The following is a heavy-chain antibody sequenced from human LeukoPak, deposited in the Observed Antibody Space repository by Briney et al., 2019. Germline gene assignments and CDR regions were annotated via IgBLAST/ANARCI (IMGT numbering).Heavy chain of an antibody. CDR3: ANAPRYCSGGSRYCWFDP. CDR1: GGTFSSYA. J-gene: IGHJ5*02. CDR2: IIPIFGTA. V-gene: IGHV1-69*13. D-gene: IGHD2-15*01. Sequence: ASVKVSCKASGGTFSSYAISWVRQAPGQGLEWMGGIIPIFGTANYAQKFQGRVTITADESTSTAYMELSSLRSEDTAVYYCANAPRYCSGGSRYCWFDPWGQGTLVTVSS.